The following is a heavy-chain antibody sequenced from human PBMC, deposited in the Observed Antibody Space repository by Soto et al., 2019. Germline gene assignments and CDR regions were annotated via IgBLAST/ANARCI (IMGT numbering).Heavy chain of an antibody. Sequence: QVQLVESGGGVVQPGRSLRVSCAASGFTFSIYAMHWVRQAPGTGLEWVAVISYDGTKTYYADSVKGRLTISRDNSKNTAYLQMNSLRDEDTAVYYCAKDRGPRRQWPRDPFDYWGQGTLVTVSP. V-gene: IGHV3-30*18. CDR3: AKDRGPRRQWPRDPFDY. CDR1: GFTFSIYA. CDR2: ISYDGTKT. J-gene: IGHJ4*02. D-gene: IGHD6-19*01.